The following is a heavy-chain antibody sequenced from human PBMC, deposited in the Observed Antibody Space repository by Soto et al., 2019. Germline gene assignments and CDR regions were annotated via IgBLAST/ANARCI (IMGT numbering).Heavy chain of an antibody. CDR2: ISGSGGST. CDR3: ARVFILLWFGELLSRRDAFAI. Sequence: GGSLRLACAASGFTFSSYAMSWVRQAPGKGLEWVSAISGSGGSTYYADSVKGRFTISRDNSKNTLYLQMNSLRAEDTAVYYCARVFILLWFGELLSRRDAFAIWGQGTMVTVSS. CDR1: GFTFSSYA. V-gene: IGHV3-23*01. D-gene: IGHD3-10*01. J-gene: IGHJ3*02.